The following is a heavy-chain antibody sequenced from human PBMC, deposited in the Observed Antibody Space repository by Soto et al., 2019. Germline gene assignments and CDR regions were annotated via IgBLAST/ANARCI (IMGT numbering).Heavy chain of an antibody. J-gene: IGHJ3*02. CDR2: ISGSGGST. V-gene: IGHV3-23*01. D-gene: IGHD2-15*01. Sequence: EVQLLESGGGLVQPGGSLRLSCAASGFTFSSYAMSWVRQAAGKGLEWVSGISGSGGSTYYADSVKGRFTIARDNSKNTLYLQMNSLRAEDTAVYYCAKSRYCSGGSCYAMDAFDIWGQGTMVTVSS. CDR3: AKSRYCSGGSCYAMDAFDI. CDR1: GFTFSSYA.